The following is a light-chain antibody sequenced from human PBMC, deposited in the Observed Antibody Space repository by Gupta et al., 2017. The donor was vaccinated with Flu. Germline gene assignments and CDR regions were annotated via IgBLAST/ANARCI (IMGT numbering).Light chain of an antibody. J-gene: IGLJ2*01. V-gene: IGLV3-19*01. Sequence: SSKLTQDPAVSVALGQTVRITCQGDSLRSYYASWYQQKPGQAPVLVIYGKNNRPSGIPDRFSGSSSGNTASLTITGAQAEDEADYYCNSRDSSGNLPFGGGTKLTVL. CDR2: GKN. CDR3: NSRDSSGNLP. CDR1: SLRSYY.